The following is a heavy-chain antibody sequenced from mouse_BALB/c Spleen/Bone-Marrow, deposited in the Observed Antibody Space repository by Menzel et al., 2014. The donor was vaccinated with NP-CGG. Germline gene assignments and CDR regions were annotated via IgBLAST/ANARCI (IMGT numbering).Heavy chain of an antibody. CDR2: FYPGSGSI. J-gene: IGHJ2*01. D-gene: IGHD2-3*01. V-gene: IGHV1-62-2*01. Sequence: VLLQQSGAGLVKPGASVKPSCKASGYTFTEYIIHWVKQRSGQGLEWTGWFYPGSGSIKYNEKFKDKATLTADKSSSTVYMELSRLTSEDTAVYYCARHEGDGYFDYWGQGTTRTVSS. CDR3: ARHEGDGYFDY. CDR1: GYTFTEYI.